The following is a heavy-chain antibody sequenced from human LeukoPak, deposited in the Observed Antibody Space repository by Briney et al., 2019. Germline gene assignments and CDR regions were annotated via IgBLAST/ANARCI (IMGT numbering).Heavy chain of an antibody. CDR3: ARWDRSGTFDF. CDR2: IYHSGT. Sequence: SETLSLTCTVSGDSISIGGDYWSWIRQPPGKGLEWIGCIYHSGTFYNPSLKSRFTVSMDRSKKQFSLNLSSVTAADTAIYYCARWDRSGTFDFWGQGTLVTVSS. J-gene: IGHJ4*02. CDR1: GDSISIGGDY. D-gene: IGHD3-10*01. V-gene: IGHV4-30-2*01.